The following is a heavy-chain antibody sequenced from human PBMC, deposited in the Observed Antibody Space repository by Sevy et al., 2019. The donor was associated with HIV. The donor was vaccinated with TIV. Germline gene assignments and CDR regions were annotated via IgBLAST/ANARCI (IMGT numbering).Heavy chain of an antibody. CDR3: ARHWATVTKAYYFDY. CDR2: IYYSGST. D-gene: IGHD4-17*01. Sequence: SETLFLTCTVSGGSISSSSYYWGWIRQPPGKGLEWIGSIYYSGSTYYNPSLKSRVTISVDTSKNQFSLKLSSVTAADTAVYYCARHWATVTKAYYFDYWGQGTLVTVSS. J-gene: IGHJ4*02. CDR1: GGSISSSSYY. V-gene: IGHV4-39*01.